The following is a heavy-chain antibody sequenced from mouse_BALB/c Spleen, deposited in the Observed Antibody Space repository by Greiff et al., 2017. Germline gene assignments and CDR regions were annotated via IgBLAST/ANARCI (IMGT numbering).Heavy chain of an antibody. Sequence: EVKVVESGGDLVKPGGSLKLSCAASGFTFSSYGMSWVRQTPDKRLEWVATISSGGSYTYYPDSVKGRFTISRDNAKNTLYLQMSSLKSEDTAMYYCARRGTTNQGYFDYWGQGTTLTVSS. CDR2: ISSGGSYT. D-gene: IGHD2-12*01. CDR3: ARRGTTNQGYFDY. CDR1: GFTFSSYG. V-gene: IGHV5-6*01. J-gene: IGHJ2*01.